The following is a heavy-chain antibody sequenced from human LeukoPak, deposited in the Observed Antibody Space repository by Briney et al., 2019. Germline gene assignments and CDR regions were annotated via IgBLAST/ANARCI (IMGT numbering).Heavy chain of an antibody. Sequence: SETLSLTCAVSGVAISRGGYAWNWIRQPPGKGLEWIAYIYHSGTTYYNPSLKSRATISVDTSKNQFSLKLSSVTAADTAVYYCASTKRGYYGSGSYSSKSWFDPWGQGTLVTVSS. V-gene: IGHV4-30-4*07. CDR2: IYHSGTT. D-gene: IGHD3-10*01. J-gene: IGHJ5*02. CDR1: GVAISRGGYA. CDR3: ASTKRGYYGSGSYSSKSWFDP.